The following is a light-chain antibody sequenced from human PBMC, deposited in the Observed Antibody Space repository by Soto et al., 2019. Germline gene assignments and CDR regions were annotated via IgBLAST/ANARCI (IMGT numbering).Light chain of an antibody. CDR1: QTISSW. CDR2: KAS. CDR3: QHYNSYSEA. J-gene: IGKJ1*01. V-gene: IGKV1-5*03. Sequence: DTQMTQSPSTLARSVGDRVTIAGGASQTISSWLAWYQQKPGKAPKLLIYKASTLKSAVPSRFSGSGSGTEFTLTISSLQPDDFATYYCQHYNSYSEAFGQGTKVDIK.